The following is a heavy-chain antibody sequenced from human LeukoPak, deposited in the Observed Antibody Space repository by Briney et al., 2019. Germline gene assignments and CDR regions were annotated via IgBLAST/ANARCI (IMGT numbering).Heavy chain of an antibody. D-gene: IGHD3-10*01. J-gene: IGHJ4*02. CDR2: INPNSGGT. V-gene: IGHV1-2*02. Sequence: EASVKVSCKASGYTFTGYYMHWVRQAPGQGLEWMGWINPNSGGTNYAQKFQGRVTMTRDTPISTAYMELSRLRSDDTAVYYCARDSGERGSGSYLIAYWGQGTLVTVSS. CDR1: GYTFTGYY. CDR3: ARDSGERGSGSYLIAY.